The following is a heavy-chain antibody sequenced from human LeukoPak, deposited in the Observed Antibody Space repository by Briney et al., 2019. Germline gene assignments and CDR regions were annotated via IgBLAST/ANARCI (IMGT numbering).Heavy chain of an antibody. J-gene: IGHJ4*02. Sequence: ASVKVSCKVSGYTLTEFSMHWVRQAPGKGLEWMGGFDPEDGETIYAQKFQGRLTMTEDTSTDTAYMELSSLRSEDTAVYYCATDPYYDGYYFDYWGQGTLVTVSS. D-gene: IGHD3-3*01. CDR2: FDPEDGET. V-gene: IGHV1-24*01. CDR1: GYTLTEFS. CDR3: ATDPYYDGYYFDY.